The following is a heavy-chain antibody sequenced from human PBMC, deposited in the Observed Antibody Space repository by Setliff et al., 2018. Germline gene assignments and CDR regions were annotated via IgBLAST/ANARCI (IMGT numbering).Heavy chain of an antibody. CDR3: ARQVKVRGGMDV. J-gene: IGHJ6*02. V-gene: IGHV5-51*01. Sequence: GESLKISCKGSGYSFTTYWIAWVRQMPGKGPEWMGIIYPGDSDARYRPSFQGQVTISADKSINTAYLQWSSLKASDTAMYYCARQVKVRGGMDVWGQGTTVTVS. CDR2: IYPGDSDA. CDR1: GYSFTTYW.